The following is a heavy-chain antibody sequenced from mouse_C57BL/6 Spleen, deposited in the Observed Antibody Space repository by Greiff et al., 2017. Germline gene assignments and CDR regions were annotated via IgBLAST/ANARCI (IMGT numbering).Heavy chain of an antibody. CDR3: TRHPDYYGSSYADSY. CDR1: GFTFSDAW. D-gene: IGHD1-1*01. Sequence: EVKLMESGGGLVQPGGSMKLSCAASGFTFSDAWMDWVRQSPEKGLEWVAEIRHKANNHATYYAGSVKGRFTISRDDSKSSVYLQMNSLRAEDTGIYYCTRHPDYYGSSYADSYWGQGTLVTVSA. CDR2: IRHKANNHAT. V-gene: IGHV6-6*01. J-gene: IGHJ3*01.